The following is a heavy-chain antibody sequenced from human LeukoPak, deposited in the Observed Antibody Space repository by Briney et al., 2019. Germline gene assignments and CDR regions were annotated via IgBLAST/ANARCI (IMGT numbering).Heavy chain of an antibody. CDR1: GYTFTSHA. CDR2: INTYSGTP. D-gene: IGHD2-15*01. J-gene: IGHJ4*02. V-gene: IGHV7-4-1*02. Sequence: GASVKVSCKASGYTFTSHAMNWVRQAPGQGLEWMGWINTYSGTPTYAQVFTGRFVFSLDTSVSTAYLQISSLKAEDTAVYYCARDDCSGGSCYSSHWGQGTLVTVSS. CDR3: ARDDCSGGSCYSSH.